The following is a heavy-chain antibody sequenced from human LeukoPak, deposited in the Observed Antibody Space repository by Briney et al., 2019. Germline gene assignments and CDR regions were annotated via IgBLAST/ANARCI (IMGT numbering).Heavy chain of an antibody. Sequence: GASVKVSCKASGGTFSIYTISWVRHAPGQGLEWVGGFIPIFGTANYAQKFQGRVTITTDESTSTAYMELSSLRSEETAVYYCARDPRCFGDLLNAFEIWGQGKMVTVSS. CDR3: ARDPRCFGDLLNAFEI. CDR2: FIPIFGTA. CDR1: GGTFSIYT. J-gene: IGHJ3*02. D-gene: IGHD3-10*01. V-gene: IGHV1-69*05.